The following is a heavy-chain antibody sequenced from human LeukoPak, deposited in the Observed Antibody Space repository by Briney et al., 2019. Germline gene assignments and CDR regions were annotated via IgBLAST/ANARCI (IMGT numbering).Heavy chain of an antibody. CDR2: FDPEDGET. Sequence: ASVKVSCKVSGYTLTELSMHWGRQAPGKGLEWMGGFDPEDGETIYAQKFQGRVTMTEDTSTDTAYMELSSLRSEDTAVYYCATGFGSSWSDAFDIWGQGTMVTVSS. CDR3: ATGFGSSWSDAFDI. J-gene: IGHJ3*02. V-gene: IGHV1-24*01. D-gene: IGHD6-13*01. CDR1: GYTLTELS.